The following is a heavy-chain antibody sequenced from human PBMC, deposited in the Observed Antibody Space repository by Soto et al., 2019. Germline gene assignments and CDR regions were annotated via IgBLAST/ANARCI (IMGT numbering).Heavy chain of an antibody. CDR2: IYYTGST. CDR3: TRVGGYYGDYPNFDY. V-gene: IGHV4-59*01. Sequence: LSLTCTVSGSSISPFYWSWIRQPPGKGLEWIGYIYYTGSTKYNPSLKSRVTLSLGTSRNQLSLKLSSVTAADTAVYYCTRVGGYYGDYPNFDYWGPGTLVTVSS. CDR1: GSSISPFY. J-gene: IGHJ4*02. D-gene: IGHD4-17*01.